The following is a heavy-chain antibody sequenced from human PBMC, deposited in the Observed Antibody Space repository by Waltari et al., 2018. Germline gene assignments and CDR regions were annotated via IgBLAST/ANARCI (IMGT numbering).Heavy chain of an antibody. CDR1: GYTFTSYA. CDR3: ARDQRHYFDY. D-gene: IGHD2-2*01. J-gene: IGHJ4*02. CDR2: FNAGNGNT. V-gene: IGHV1-3*01. Sequence: QVQLVQSGAEVTKPGASVKVSCKASGYTFTSYAMHWVRQAPGQRLEWMGWFNAGNGNTKYSQKFQGRVTITRDTSASTAYMELSSLRSEDTAVYYCARDQRHYFDYWGQGTLVTVSS.